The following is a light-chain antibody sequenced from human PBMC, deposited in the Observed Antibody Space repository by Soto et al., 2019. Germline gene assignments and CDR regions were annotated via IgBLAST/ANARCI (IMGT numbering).Light chain of an antibody. CDR2: DVS. CDR1: SSDVGGYNY. CDR3: SSYTSSSTLEV. V-gene: IGLV2-14*01. J-gene: IGLJ1*01. Sequence: QSVLTHPASVSGSPGQSITISCTGTSSDVGGYNYVSWYQQHPGKAPKLMIYDVSNRPSGVSNRFSGSKSGNTASLTISGLQAEDEADYYCSSYTSSSTLEVFGTGTKLTVL.